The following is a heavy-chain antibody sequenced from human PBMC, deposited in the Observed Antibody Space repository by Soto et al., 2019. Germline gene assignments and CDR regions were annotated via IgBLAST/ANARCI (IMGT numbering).Heavy chain of an antibody. CDR2: INWDDDK. V-gene: IGHV2-70*01. CDR1: GFSLTSTGMC. D-gene: IGHD4-17*01. Sequence: SGPTLVNPTPTLTLTCTFSGFSLTSTGMCVNWIRQPPGKALEWLALINWDDDKYYSTSLRSRLTISKDTSKNQVVLTMTNMDPVDTATYYCARIRRDYAYDYRGLGTLVTVSS. J-gene: IGHJ4*02. CDR3: ARIRRDYAYDY.